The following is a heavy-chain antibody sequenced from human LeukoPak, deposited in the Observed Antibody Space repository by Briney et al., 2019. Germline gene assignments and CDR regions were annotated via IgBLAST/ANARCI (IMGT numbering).Heavy chain of an antibody. V-gene: IGHV3-30*04. CDR3: ARDKDSSSWYFDY. D-gene: IGHD6-13*01. J-gene: IGHJ4*02. CDR1: GFTFSGYA. CDR2: ISYDGSNK. Sequence: GGSLRLSCTASGFTFSGYAIYWVRQAPGKGLEWVAVISYDGSNKYYADSVKGRFTISRDNSKNTLYLQMNSLRAEDTAVYYCARDKDSSSWYFDYWGQGTLVTVSS.